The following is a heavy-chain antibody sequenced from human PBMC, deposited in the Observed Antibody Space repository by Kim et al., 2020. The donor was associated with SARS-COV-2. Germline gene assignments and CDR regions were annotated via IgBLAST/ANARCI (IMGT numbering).Heavy chain of an antibody. CDR1: GGSFSGYY. J-gene: IGHJ4*02. V-gene: IGHV4-34*01. D-gene: IGHD3-9*01. Sequence: SETLSLTCAVYGGSFSGYYWSWIRQPPGKGLEWIGEINHSGSTNYNPSLKSRVTISVDTSKNQFSLKLSSVTAADTAVYYCARGVADILTGYYFFDYWGQGTLVTVSS. CDR2: INHSGST. CDR3: ARGVADILTGYYFFDY.